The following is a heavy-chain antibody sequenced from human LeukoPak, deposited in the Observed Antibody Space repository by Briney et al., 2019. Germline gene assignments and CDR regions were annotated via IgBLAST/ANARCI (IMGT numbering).Heavy chain of an antibody. CDR2: IYTSGST. J-gene: IGHJ4*02. CDR1: GGSISSYY. V-gene: IGHV4-4*09. Sequence: SETLSLTCTVSGGSISSYYWSWIRQPPGKGLEWIGYIYTSGSTNYNPSLKSRVTISVDTSKNQFSLKLSSVTAADTAVYYCARLYSSSSNFDYWAREPWSPSPQ. CDR3: ARLYSSSSNFDY. D-gene: IGHD6-6*01.